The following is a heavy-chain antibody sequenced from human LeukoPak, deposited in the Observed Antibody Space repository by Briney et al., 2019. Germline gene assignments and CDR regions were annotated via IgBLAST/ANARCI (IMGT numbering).Heavy chain of an antibody. V-gene: IGHV3-74*01. CDR3: AKDPNSSGWYMDYFDC. Sequence: GGSLRLSCAASGFTFSSYWMHWVRQAPGKGLVWVSRINTDGSSTSYADSVKGRFTISRDNAKNTLYLQMNSLRGEDTAVYYCAKDPNSSGWYMDYFDCWGQGTLVTVSS. CDR2: INTDGSST. CDR1: GFTFSSYW. D-gene: IGHD6-19*01. J-gene: IGHJ4*02.